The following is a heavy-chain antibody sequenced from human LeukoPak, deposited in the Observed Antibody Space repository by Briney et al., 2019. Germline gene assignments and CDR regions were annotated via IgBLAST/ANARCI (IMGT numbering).Heavy chain of an antibody. Sequence: GASVKVSCKASGGTFSSYAISWVRQAPGQGLEWMGGIIPIFGTANYAQKFHGRVTITADESTSTAYMELSSLRSEDTAVYYCARDNDYVGTLWGQGTMVTVSS. CDR2: IIPIFGTA. D-gene: IGHD4-23*01. CDR3: ARDNDYVGTL. V-gene: IGHV1-69*13. J-gene: IGHJ3*01. CDR1: GGTFSSYA.